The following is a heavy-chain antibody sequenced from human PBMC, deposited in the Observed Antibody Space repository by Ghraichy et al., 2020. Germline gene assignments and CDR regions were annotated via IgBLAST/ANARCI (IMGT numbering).Heavy chain of an antibody. CDR1: GYTFTSYY. CDR3: ARCSLGAYYDFWRGCYDYGMDA. D-gene: IGHD3-3*01. V-gene: IGHV1-46*01. CDR2: INPNSGST. J-gene: IGHJ6*02. Sequence: ASVKVSCKASGYTFTSYYIHWVRQAPGQGLEWMGIINPNSGSTSYAQKFQGRVTMTRDTSTSTVYMELSNLSSEDTAVYYCARCSLGAYYDFWRGCYDYGMDAGGHGTTATFS.